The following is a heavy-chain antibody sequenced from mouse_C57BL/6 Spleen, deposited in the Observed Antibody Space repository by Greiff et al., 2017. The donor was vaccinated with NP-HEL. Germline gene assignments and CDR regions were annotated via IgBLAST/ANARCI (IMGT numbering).Heavy chain of an antibody. CDR2: ISGGGGNT. J-gene: IGHJ3*01. D-gene: IGHD2-4*01. CDR1: GFTFSSYT. CDR3: ARHYDSWFAY. Sequence: EVQGVESGGGLVKPGGSLKLSCAASGFTFSSYTMSWVRQTPEKRLEWVATISGGGGNTYYPDSVKGRFTISRDNAKTTLYLQMSSLRSEDTALYYCARHYDSWFAYWGQGTLVTVSA. V-gene: IGHV5-9*01.